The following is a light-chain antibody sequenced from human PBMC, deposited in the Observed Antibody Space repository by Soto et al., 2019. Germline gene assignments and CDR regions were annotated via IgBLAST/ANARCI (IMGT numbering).Light chain of an antibody. CDR3: SSYTNTTTLV. J-gene: IGLJ3*02. V-gene: IGLV2-14*02. Sequence: SALTQPASVSGSPGQSITISCTGPSSDVGAYNLVSWYQHHPGRAPKLFIFDVSDRPSGVSNRFSGSKSGNTASLTISGLQAEDVAFYYCSSYTNTTTLVFGGGTKVTVL. CDR2: DVS. CDR1: SSDVGAYNL.